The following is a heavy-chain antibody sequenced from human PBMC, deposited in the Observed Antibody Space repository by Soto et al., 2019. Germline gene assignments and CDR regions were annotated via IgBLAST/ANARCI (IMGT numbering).Heavy chain of an antibody. Sequence: TLSLTCTVSGGSIISYYWSWIRQPPGKGLEWIGYIYYSGSTNCNPSLKSRVTISVDTSKDQFSLKLSSVTAADTAVYYCARDPSIAARISWFDPWGQQTLVTFSS. CDR1: GGSIISYY. V-gene: IGHV4-59*01. CDR3: ARDPSIAARISWFDP. J-gene: IGHJ5*02. D-gene: IGHD6-6*01. CDR2: IYYSGST.